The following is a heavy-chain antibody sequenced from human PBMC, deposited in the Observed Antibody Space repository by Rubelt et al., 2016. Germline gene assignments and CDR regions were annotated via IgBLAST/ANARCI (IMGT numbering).Heavy chain of an antibody. Sequence: QVQLVQSGAEVKKPGASVKVSCKASGYTFTSYDINWVRQATGQGLEWMGWMNPNSGNTGYAQKFQGRVTMTRNTSISTAYMELCGLRSEDTAVYYCARLSITIFGVVVYYYGMDVWGQGTTVTVSS. D-gene: IGHD3-3*01. J-gene: IGHJ6*02. V-gene: IGHV1-8*01. CDR3: ARLSITIFGVVVYYYGMDV. CDR1: GYTFTSYD. CDR2: MNPNSGNT.